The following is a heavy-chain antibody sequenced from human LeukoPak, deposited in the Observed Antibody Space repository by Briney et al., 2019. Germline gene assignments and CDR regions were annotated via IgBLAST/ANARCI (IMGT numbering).Heavy chain of an antibody. CDR1: GGTFSSYA. Sequence: SVKVSCKASGGTFSSYAISWVRQAPGQGLEWMGRIIPIFGTANYAQKFQGRVTITTDESTSTAYMELSSLRPEDTAVYYCARVSMIVVGSAFDIWGQGTMVTVSS. V-gene: IGHV1-69*05. CDR3: ARVSMIVVGSAFDI. J-gene: IGHJ3*02. CDR2: IIPIFGTA. D-gene: IGHD3-22*01.